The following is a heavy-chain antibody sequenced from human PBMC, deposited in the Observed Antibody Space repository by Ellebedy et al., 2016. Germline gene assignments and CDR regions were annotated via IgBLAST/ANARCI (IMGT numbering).Heavy chain of an antibody. J-gene: IGHJ5*02. D-gene: IGHD3-10*01. Sequence: GESLKISCAASGFTFSSYWMSWVRQAPGKGLEWVANIKQDGSEKYYVDSVKGRFTISRDNAKNSLYLQMNSLRAEDTAVYYCARDRGVLWFDPWGQGTLVTVSS. CDR2: IKQDGSEK. V-gene: IGHV3-7*01. CDR3: ARDRGVLWFDP. CDR1: GFTFSSYW.